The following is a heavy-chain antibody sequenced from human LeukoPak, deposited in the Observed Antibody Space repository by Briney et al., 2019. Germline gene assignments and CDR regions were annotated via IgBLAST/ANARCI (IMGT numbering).Heavy chain of an antibody. CDR2: IYYSGRT. J-gene: IGHJ5*02. D-gene: IGHD3-3*01. CDR1: GGSITINNYY. V-gene: IGHV4-39*01. Sequence: PSETLSLTCTVSGGSITINNYYWAWIRQPPGQGLEWIGSIYYSGRTYYNPSLKSRVTISVDTSKNQFSLKPSSVTAADTAVYYCARIITYYDFSCWFDPWGQGTLVTVSS. CDR3: ARIITYYDFSCWFDP.